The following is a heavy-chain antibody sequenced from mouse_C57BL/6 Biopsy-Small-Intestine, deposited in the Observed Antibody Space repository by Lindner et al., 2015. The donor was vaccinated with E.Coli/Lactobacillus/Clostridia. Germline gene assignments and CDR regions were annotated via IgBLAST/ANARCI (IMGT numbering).Heavy chain of an antibody. V-gene: IGHV1-20*01. CDR1: GYSFTAYF. Sequence: VQLQESGPELVKPGASVKISCKASGYSFTAYFMNWVRQSHGKSLEWIGRINPYNGDTFYNQKFKGKATLTEDKSSTTAHMELRSLTSEDSAVYYCARDGNYAMDNWGQGTSVTVSS. CDR3: ARDGNYAMDN. D-gene: IGHD2-1*01. CDR2: INPYNGDT. J-gene: IGHJ4*01.